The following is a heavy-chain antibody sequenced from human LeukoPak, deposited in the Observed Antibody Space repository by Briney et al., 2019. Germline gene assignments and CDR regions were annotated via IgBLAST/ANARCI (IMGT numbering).Heavy chain of an antibody. CDR2: IIVGSGQT. Sequence: GASVKVCCKASGFTLINSGVQWVRQARGQRLEWVGWIIVGSGQTRYAQKFQERVTITRDMSTSTAFLELSSLRSEDSAVYYCAAGDTLVRGVTIPFPPWGQGTLVTVSS. V-gene: IGHV1-58*01. J-gene: IGHJ5*02. CDR1: GFTLINSG. D-gene: IGHD3-10*01. CDR3: AAGDTLVRGVTIPFPP.